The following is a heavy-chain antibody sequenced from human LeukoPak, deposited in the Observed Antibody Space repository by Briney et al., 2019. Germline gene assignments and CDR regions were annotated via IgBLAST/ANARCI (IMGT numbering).Heavy chain of an antibody. CDR3: IIYAPVCQYFHH. J-gene: IGHJ1*01. CDR2: IQSKTDGGTT. Sequence: PGGSLRLSCAASELSFNNTWMSWVRQAQGKGLEWVGRIQSKTDGGTTDYAAPVKGRFTISRDGSKTTMYLQMNSLKTEDSAVYACIIYAPVCQYFHHWGQGTPVTVSS. CDR1: ELSFNNTW. D-gene: IGHD2-2*01. V-gene: IGHV3-15*01.